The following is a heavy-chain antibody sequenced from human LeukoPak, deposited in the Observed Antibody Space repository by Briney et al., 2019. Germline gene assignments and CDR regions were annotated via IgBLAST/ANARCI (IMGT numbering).Heavy chain of an antibody. CDR1: GFSFSSES. Sequence: GRSLRLSCAASGFSFSSESMHWVRQAPGKGLEWVAVISYDGSKKYYADSVKGRFTISRDNSKSTVYLQMNSLTTEDTAVYHCAKEYHRVHDAFDTWGHGTMVTVSS. V-gene: IGHV3-30*18. CDR3: AKEYHRVHDAFDT. D-gene: IGHD2-2*01. J-gene: IGHJ3*02. CDR2: ISYDGSKK.